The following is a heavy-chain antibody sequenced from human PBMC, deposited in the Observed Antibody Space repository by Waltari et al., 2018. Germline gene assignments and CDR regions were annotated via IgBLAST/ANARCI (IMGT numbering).Heavy chain of an antibody. D-gene: IGHD1-26*01. V-gene: IGHV3-72*01. CDR2: IKSKAANYFT. Sequence: LQMQESRPGLVKPAETRSLTCTVSGGSISSSSYYWGWIRQPPGKGLEWIGQIKSKAANYFTIYAASVKGRFTISRDDSKNSLYLQENALKTEGAARYYCADVGITATDSWGPGTVVTVSS. J-gene: IGHJ4*02. CDR1: GGSISSSSYY. CDR3: ADVGITATDS.